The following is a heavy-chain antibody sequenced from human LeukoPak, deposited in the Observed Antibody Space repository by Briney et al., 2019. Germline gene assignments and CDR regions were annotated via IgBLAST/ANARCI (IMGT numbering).Heavy chain of an antibody. Sequence: PSETLSLTCAVSGGSISSGGYSWSWIRQPPGKGLEWIGYIYHSGSTYYNPSLKSRVTISVDTSKNQFSLKLSSVTAADTAVYYCARGRSSSWYLVSWFDPWGQGTLVTVSS. J-gene: IGHJ5*02. CDR1: GGSISSGGYS. D-gene: IGHD6-13*01. CDR2: IYHSGST. V-gene: IGHV4-30-2*01. CDR3: ARGRSSSWYLVSWFDP.